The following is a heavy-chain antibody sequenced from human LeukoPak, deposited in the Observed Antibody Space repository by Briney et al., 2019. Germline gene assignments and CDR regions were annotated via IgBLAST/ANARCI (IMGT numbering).Heavy chain of an antibody. CDR1: GFTFSGPA. CDR3: TGNYYGSGSYADFDY. D-gene: IGHD3-10*01. V-gene: IGHV3-73*01. CDR2: IRGTANGYAT. J-gene: IGHJ4*02. Sequence: PGGSLRLSCAASGFTFSGPALHWVRQASGKGREWVGRIRGTANGYATAYAASVKGRFTISRDDSNNTAYLQMDSLKTEDTAVYYCTGNYYGSGSYADFDYWGQGALVTVSS.